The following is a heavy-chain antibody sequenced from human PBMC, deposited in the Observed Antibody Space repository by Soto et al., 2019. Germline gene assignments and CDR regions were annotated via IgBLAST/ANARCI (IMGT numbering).Heavy chain of an antibody. J-gene: IGHJ4*02. CDR1: GFSVNNNY. CDR3: SKLWGYYFES. CDR2: IYTRGTT. Sequence: GGSLRLSCSASGFSVNNNYMTWVRQAPGRRPEWVAAIYTRGTTHYADFATGRFTFSRDNSKNTLYLQMDSLRPEDTSVYYCSKLWGYYFESWGPGTPVTVSS. V-gene: IGHV3-53*01. D-gene: IGHD2-21*01.